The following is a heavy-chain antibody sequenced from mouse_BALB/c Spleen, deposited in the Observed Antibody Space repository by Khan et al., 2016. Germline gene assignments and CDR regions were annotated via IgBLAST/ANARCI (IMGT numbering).Heavy chain of an antibody. J-gene: IGHJ2*01. V-gene: IGHV1-9*01. Sequence: QVQLKQSGAELMKPGASVKISCKATGYTFSSYWIEWVKQRPGHGLEWIGEILPGSGSTNYNEKFRGKATFTADTSSNTAYMQLSSLTSEASAVHYCARTDRRGYFDYWGQGTTLTVSS. CDR2: ILPGSGST. CDR3: ARTDRRGYFDY. CDR1: GYTFSSYW.